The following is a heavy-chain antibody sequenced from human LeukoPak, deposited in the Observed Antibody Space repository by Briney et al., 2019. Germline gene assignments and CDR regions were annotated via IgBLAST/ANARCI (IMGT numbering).Heavy chain of an antibody. Sequence: GASVKVSCKASGYTFTSYYMHWVRQAPGQGLEWMGWISAYNGNTNYAQKLQGRVTMTTDTSASTAYMELRSLRSDDTAVYYCARGERGYSGYPVDDWGQGTLVTVSS. D-gene: IGHD5-12*01. CDR2: ISAYNGNT. V-gene: IGHV1-18*04. CDR1: GYTFTSYY. CDR3: ARGERGYSGYPVDD. J-gene: IGHJ4*02.